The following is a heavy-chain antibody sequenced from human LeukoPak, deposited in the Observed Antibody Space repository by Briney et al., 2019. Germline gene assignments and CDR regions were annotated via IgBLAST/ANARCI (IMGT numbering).Heavy chain of an antibody. CDR3: ARLRYSSSWFSLFDY. V-gene: IGHV4-39*01. Sequence: SETLSLTCTVSGGSISSSSYYWGWIRQPPGKGLEWIGSIYYSGSTYYNPSLKSRVTISVDTSKNQLSLKLSSVTAADTAVYYCARLRYSSSWFSLFDYWGQGTLVTVSS. CDR2: IYYSGST. CDR1: GGSISSSSYY. D-gene: IGHD6-13*01. J-gene: IGHJ4*02.